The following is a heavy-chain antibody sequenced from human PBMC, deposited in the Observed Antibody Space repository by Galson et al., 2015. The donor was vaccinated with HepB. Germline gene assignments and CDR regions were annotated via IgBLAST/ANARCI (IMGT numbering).Heavy chain of an antibody. D-gene: IGHD2-15*01. J-gene: IGHJ4*02. CDR2: VSGGGGST. CDR1: GFTFRTYA. V-gene: IGHV3-23*01. CDR3: AKDRYGGGGTCYFSYFDS. Sequence: SLRLSCPASGFTFRTYAMTWVRQAPGKGLEWVSAVSGGGGSTYYAASVKGRFTISRDNSKNTLYLQMNSLRPEDTALYYCAKDRYGGGGTCYFSYFDSWGQGTLVTVSS.